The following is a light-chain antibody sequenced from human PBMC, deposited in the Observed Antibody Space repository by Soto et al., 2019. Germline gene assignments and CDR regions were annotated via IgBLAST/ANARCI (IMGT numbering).Light chain of an antibody. J-gene: IGKJ5*01. V-gene: IGKV3-20*01. Sequence: EILLTQSPATLAVSPGEGATLSCRASQSVGSIYLAWYQQKPGQAPRLLISGTSTRATGIPVRFSGSGSGTDFTLTISRLEPEDFAVYYCQQYGTSITFGQGTRLEI. CDR2: GTS. CDR3: QQYGTSIT. CDR1: QSVGSIY.